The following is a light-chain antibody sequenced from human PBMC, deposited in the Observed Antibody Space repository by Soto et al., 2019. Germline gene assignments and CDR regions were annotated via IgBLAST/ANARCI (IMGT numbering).Light chain of an antibody. CDR3: HQYESLWT. CDR2: KAS. V-gene: IGKV1-5*03. J-gene: IGKJ1*01. Sequence: DVQMTQSPSTLSASVGDRVNITCRASQSIGSWLAWYQQNPGKAPKLLIYKASTLETGVPSRFSGSGSGTEFTLTISSLQPDDSATYYCHQYESLWTFGQGTKVEIK. CDR1: QSIGSW.